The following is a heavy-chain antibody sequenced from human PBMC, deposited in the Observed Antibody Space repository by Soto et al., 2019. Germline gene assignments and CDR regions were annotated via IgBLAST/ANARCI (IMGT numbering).Heavy chain of an antibody. J-gene: IGHJ4*02. D-gene: IGHD3-10*01. V-gene: IGHV3-30*03. Sequence: HPGWSLRLSCAASVFTFSSYGMHWVRQAPGKGLEWVAVISYDGSNKYYADSVKGRFTISRDNSKNTLYLQMNSLRAEDTAVYYCALGSGSYYGAPDFDYGGQETLVTISS. CDR1: VFTFSSYG. CDR3: ALGSGSYYGAPDFDY. CDR2: ISYDGSNK.